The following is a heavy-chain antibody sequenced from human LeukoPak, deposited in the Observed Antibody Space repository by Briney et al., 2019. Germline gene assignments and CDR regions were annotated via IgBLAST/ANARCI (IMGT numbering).Heavy chain of an antibody. J-gene: IGHJ4*02. CDR3: VRDFTNIRGGGYFDN. D-gene: IGHD2/OR15-2a*01. CDR2: ISYDGSNK. V-gene: IGHV3-30-3*01. Sequence: GGSLRLSCAASGFTFSSYAMHWVRQAPGKGLEWVAVISYDGSNKYYADSVKGRFTISRDNSKNTLYLQMNSLRAEDTAVYHCVRDFTNIRGGGYFDNWGQGTLVTVSS. CDR1: GFTFSSYA.